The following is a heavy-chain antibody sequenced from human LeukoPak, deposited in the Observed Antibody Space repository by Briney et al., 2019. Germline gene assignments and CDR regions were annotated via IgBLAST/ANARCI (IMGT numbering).Heavy chain of an antibody. CDR2: IYYGGST. J-gene: IGHJ5*02. Sequence: SETLSLTCTVSGGSISSYYWSWIRQPPGKGLEWIGYIYYGGSTNYNPSLKSRVTISVDTSKNQFSLKLSSVTAADTAVYYCARSIIAAAGYNWFDPWGQGTLVTVSS. CDR3: ARSIIAAAGYNWFDP. CDR1: GGSISSYY. V-gene: IGHV4-59*08. D-gene: IGHD6-13*01.